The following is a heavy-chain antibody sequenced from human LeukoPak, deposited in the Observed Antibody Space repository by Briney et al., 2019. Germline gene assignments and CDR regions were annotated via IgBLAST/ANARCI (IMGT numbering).Heavy chain of an antibody. CDR3: ARGIDGSGRNKLYFDY. Sequence: GGSLRLSCAASGFTVSSNYMSWVRQAPGKGLEWVSVIYSGGSTYYADSVRGRFTISRDNSKNTLYLQMNSLRAEDTAVYYCARGIDGSGRNKLYFDYWGQGTLVTVSS. V-gene: IGHV3-53*01. CDR2: IYSGGST. CDR1: GFTVSSNY. J-gene: IGHJ4*02. D-gene: IGHD3-10*01.